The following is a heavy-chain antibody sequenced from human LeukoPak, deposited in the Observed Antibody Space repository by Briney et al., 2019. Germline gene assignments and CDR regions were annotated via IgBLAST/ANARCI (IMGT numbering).Heavy chain of an antibody. CDR3: AKHITPNYFDY. CDR2: IYYSGST. Sequence: PSETLSLTCTVSGGSISSYYWSWIRQPPGKGLEWIGYIYYSGSTNYNPSLKSRVAFSVDTSKNQFSLKLRSVTAADTAVYYCAKHITPNYFDYWGQGNMVTVSS. J-gene: IGHJ4*02. CDR1: GGSISSYY. D-gene: IGHD3-10*01. V-gene: IGHV4-59*08.